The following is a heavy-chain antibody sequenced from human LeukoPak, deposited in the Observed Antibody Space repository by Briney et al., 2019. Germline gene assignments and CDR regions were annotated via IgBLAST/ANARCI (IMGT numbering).Heavy chain of an antibody. CDR2: VKQDGSEK. V-gene: IGHV3-7*01. CDR3: ARDLGWYYYDSSGALFDY. Sequence: GSLRLSCAASGFTFSSYWMSWVRQAPGKGLELVANVKQDGSEKYYVDSVKGRFTISRDNAKNSLYLQMNSLRAEDTAVYYCARDLGWYYYDSSGALFDYWGQGTLVTVSS. CDR1: GFTFSSYW. J-gene: IGHJ4*02. D-gene: IGHD3-22*01.